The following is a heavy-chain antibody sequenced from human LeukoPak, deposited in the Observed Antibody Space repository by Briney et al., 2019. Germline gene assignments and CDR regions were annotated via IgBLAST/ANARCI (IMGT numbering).Heavy chain of an antibody. CDR2: IDWDDDK. V-gene: IGHV2-70*11. D-gene: IGHD4-23*01. Sequence: GPTLVNPTQTLTLTCTFSGFSLSXSAMSVSWIRQPPGKALEWLARIDWDDDKYYSTSLKTRLTISKDTSKNQVVLTMTNMDPVDTATYYCARHYGGDLGSLDYWGRGTLVTASS. J-gene: IGHJ4*02. CDR3: ARHYGGDLGSLDY. CDR1: GFSLSXSAMS.